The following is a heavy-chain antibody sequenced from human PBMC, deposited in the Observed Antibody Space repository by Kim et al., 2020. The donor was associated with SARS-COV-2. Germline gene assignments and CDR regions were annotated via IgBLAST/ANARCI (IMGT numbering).Heavy chain of an antibody. V-gene: IGHV3-11*01. CDR2: ISSSGSTI. J-gene: IGHJ6*03. D-gene: IGHD4-4*01. CDR1: GFTFSDYY. CDR3: AREGYRNYVSLYYYYMDV. Sequence: GGSLRLSCAASGFTFSDYYMSWIRQAPGKGLEWVSYISSSGSTIYYADSVKGRFTISRDNAKHSLYLQMNSLRAEDTAVYYCAREGYRNYVSLYYYYMDVWGKETTVTVSS.